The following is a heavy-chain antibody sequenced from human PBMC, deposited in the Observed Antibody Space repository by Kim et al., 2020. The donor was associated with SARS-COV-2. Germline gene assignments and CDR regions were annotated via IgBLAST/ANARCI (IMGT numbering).Heavy chain of an antibody. D-gene: IGHD3-22*01. CDR2: ISGSGGST. J-gene: IGHJ3*02. CDR3: AKDYDSSGYSDDAFDI. Sequence: GGSLRLSCAASGFTFSSYAMSWVRQAPGKGLEWVSAISGSGGSTYYADSVKGRFTISRDNSKNTLYLQMNSLRAEDTAVYYCAKDYDSSGYSDDAFDIWGQGTMVTVSS. CDR1: GFTFSSYA. V-gene: IGHV3-23*01.